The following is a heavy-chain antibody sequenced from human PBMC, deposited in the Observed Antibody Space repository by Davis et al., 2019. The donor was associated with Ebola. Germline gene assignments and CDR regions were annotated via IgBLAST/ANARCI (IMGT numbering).Heavy chain of an antibody. D-gene: IGHD3-9*01. CDR3: ARDILTLHGMDV. Sequence: AASVKVSCKASGYTFTNYGITWVRQAPGQGLEWMGWINPHNGNTNYAQNVQGRVIMTSDTATTTAYMEVGSLRSDDTAVYYCARDILTLHGMDVWGKGTTVTVSS. CDR1: GYTFTNYG. J-gene: IGHJ6*04. CDR2: INPHNGNT. V-gene: IGHV1-18*04.